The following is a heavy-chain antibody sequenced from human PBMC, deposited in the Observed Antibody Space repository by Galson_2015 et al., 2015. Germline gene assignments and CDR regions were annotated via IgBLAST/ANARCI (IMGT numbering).Heavy chain of an antibody. Sequence: SLRLSCAASGFTFSNAWMSWVRQAPGKGLEWVGRIKSKTDGGTTDYAAPVKGRFTISRDDSKNTLYLQMNSLKTEDTAVYYCTTGLPSTVTTRWAFDIWGQGTMVTVSS. CDR2: IKSKTDGGTT. CDR3: TTGLPSTVTTRWAFDI. V-gene: IGHV3-15*01. CDR1: GFTFSNAW. D-gene: IGHD4-17*01. J-gene: IGHJ3*02.